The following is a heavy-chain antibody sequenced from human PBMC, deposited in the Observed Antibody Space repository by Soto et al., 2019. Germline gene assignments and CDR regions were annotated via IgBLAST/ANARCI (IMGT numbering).Heavy chain of an antibody. D-gene: IGHD3-9*01. CDR3: AREGTKNRYYPFDY. V-gene: IGHV3-7*01. CDR2: IKQDGSEK. J-gene: IGHJ4*02. CDR1: GFTFSSYW. Sequence: AGSLRLSCAAPGFTFSSYWMSWVRQAPGKGLEWVANIKQDGSEKYYVDSVKGRFTISRDNAKNSLYLQMNSLRAEGTSVYYRAREGTKNRYYPFDYWGQETLFTVSS.